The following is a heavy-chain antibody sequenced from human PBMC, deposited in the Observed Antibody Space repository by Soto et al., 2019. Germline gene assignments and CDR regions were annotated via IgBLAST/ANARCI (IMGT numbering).Heavy chain of an antibody. CDR3: ANTHTRTNLFDP. CDR2: ISGSGGST. Sequence: EVQLLESGGGLVQPGGSLRLSCAASGFTFSSYAMSWVRQAPGKGLEWVSAISGSGGSTYYADSVKGRFTISRDNSKNTLYLQMNSLRAEDTAVYYCANTHTRTNLFDPWGQGTLVTVSS. V-gene: IGHV3-23*01. J-gene: IGHJ5*02. CDR1: GFTFSSYA.